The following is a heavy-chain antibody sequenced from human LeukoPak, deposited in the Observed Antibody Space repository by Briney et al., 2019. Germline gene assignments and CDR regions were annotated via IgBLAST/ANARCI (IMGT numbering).Heavy chain of an antibody. J-gene: IGHJ4*02. CDR2: INHSGST. CDR1: GGSFSGYY. D-gene: IGHD1-20*01. V-gene: IGHV4-34*01. Sequence: LETLSLTCAVYGGSFSGYYWSWIRQPPGKGLEWIGEINHSGSTNYNPSLKSRVTISVDTSKNQFSLKLSSVTAADTAVYYCASSITGRNDYWGQGTLVTVSS. CDR3: ASSITGRNDY.